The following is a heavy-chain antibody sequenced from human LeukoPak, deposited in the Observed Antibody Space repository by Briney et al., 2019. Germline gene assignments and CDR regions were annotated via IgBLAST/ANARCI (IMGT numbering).Heavy chain of an antibody. CDR2: INPDSGGT. CDR3: ARDVDSSWYTNPSDY. CDR1: GYTFTAYY. D-gene: IGHD6-13*01. V-gene: IGHV1-2*02. Sequence: ASVKVSCKASGYTFTAYYMHRVRQAPGQGLEWMGWINPDSGGTNYAQKFQGRVTMTRDTSISTAYMELSSLRSDDTAVYYCARDVDSSWYTNPSDYWGKGTLVTVSS. J-gene: IGHJ4*02.